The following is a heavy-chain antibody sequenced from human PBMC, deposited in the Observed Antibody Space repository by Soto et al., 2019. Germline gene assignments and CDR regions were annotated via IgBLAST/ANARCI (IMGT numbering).Heavy chain of an antibody. CDR3: VKEVETVRLVAFAP. Sequence: GGSMMLWCGMSGVQFQDYDGSCVRKDQGKRLEWVSAIAFTGSATYYADPVKGRFTISRDNSKNIVYLQMKSLRVDDTALYYPVKEVETVRLVAFAPSGQGPQVTVSS. CDR1: GVQFQDYD. V-gene: IGHV3-23*01. CDR2: IAFTGSAT. D-gene: IGHD5-18*01. J-gene: IGHJ5*02.